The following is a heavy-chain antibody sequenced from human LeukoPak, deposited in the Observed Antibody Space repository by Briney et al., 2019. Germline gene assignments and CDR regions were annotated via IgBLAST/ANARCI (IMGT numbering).Heavy chain of an antibody. J-gene: IGHJ4*02. CDR2: ISSSSYI. CDR3: ARTKAPEAYEF. CDR1: GFTFSSYS. Sequence: GGSLRLSCAASGFTFSSYSMNWVRQAPGKGLEWVSSISSSSYIYYADSVKGRFTISRDNAKNSLYLQMNSLRAEDTAVYYCARTKAPEAYEFWGQGTLVTVYS. V-gene: IGHV3-21*04. D-gene: IGHD2-8*01.